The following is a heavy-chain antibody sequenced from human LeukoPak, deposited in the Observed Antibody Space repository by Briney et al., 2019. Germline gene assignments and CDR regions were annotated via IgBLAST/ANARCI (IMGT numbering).Heavy chain of an antibody. J-gene: IGHJ4*02. CDR1: GYTSTGYY. V-gene: IGHV1-18*04. CDR3: ARDLSPNYYDGSPFDY. CDR2: ISAYNGNT. Sequence: ASVKVSCKASGYTSTGYYMHWVRQAPGQGLEWMGWISAYNGNTNYAQKLQGRVTMTTDTSTSTAYMELRSLRSDDTAVYYCARDLSPNYYDGSPFDYWGQGTLVTVSS. D-gene: IGHD3-22*01.